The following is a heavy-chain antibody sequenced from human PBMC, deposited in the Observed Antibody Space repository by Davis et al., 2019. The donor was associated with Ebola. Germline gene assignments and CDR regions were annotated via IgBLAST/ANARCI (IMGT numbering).Heavy chain of an antibody. J-gene: IGHJ4*02. D-gene: IGHD4-23*01. V-gene: IGHV4-59*12. Sequence: PSETLSLTCTVSGGSISSYYWSWIRQPPGKGLEWIGYIYYSGSTNYNPSLKSRVTISVDTSKNQFSLKLSSVTAADTAVYYCARVDAGGNWHWGQGTLVTVSS. CDR3: ARVDAGGNWH. CDR1: GGSISSYY. CDR2: IYYSGST.